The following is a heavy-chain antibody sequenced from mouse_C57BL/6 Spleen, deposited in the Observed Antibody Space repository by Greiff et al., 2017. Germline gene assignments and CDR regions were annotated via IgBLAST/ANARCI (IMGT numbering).Heavy chain of an antibody. CDR1: GFTFTDYY. CDR3: ARYPPIYYDYAYYAMDY. V-gene: IGHV7-3*01. Sequence: EVMLVESGGGLVQPGGSLSLSCAASGFTFTDYYMSWVRQPPGKALEWLGFIRNKANGYTTEYSASVKGRFTISRDNSQSILYLQMSALRAEDSATYYCARYPPIYYDYAYYAMDYWGQGTSVTVSS. J-gene: IGHJ4*01. CDR2: IRNKANGYTT. D-gene: IGHD2-4*01.